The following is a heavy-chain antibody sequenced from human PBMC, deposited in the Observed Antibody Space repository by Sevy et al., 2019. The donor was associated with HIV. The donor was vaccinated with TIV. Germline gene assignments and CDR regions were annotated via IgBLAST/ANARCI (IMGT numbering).Heavy chain of an antibody. CDR1: GFTFSSYG. D-gene: IGHD3-3*01. J-gene: IGHJ5*02. CDR2: IWYDGSNK. CDR3: ARDSELRFLEWLLYRLGGWFDL. V-gene: IGHV3-33*01. Sequence: GGSLRLSCAASGFTFSSYGMHWVRQAPGKGLEWVAVIWYDGSNKYDADSVKGRFTISRDNSKNTLYLQMNSLRAEDTAVYYCARDSELRFLEWLLYRLGGWFDLWGQGTLVTVSS.